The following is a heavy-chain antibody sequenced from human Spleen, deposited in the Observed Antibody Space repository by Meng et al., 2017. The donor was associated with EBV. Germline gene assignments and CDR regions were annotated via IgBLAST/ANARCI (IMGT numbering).Heavy chain of an antibody. CDR1: GGSLSGYY. CDR2: INQSGST. D-gene: IGHD3-3*01. CDR3: AREAGPFFGVIVYDS. Sequence: QVQRQRWGAGLLNTSETLALTGGVSGGSLSGYYWTWIRQSPGKGLEWIGEINQSGSTNYNPSLKSRVTVSVDTSKNQFSLRVTSVTAADSALYYCAREAGPFFGVIVYDSWGQGTLVTVSS. J-gene: IGHJ4*02. V-gene: IGHV4-34*01.